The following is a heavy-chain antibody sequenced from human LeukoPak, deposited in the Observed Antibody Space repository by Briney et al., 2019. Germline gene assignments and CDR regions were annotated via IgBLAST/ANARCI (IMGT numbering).Heavy chain of an antibody. CDR3: AKAPTGSYYPPYNWFDP. Sequence: GGSLRLSCAASGFTFSSYAMHWVRQAPGKGLEWVAVISYDGSNKYYADSVKGRFTISRDNSKNTLYLQMNSLRAEDTAVYYCAKAPTGSYYPPYNWFDPWGQGTVVTVSS. CDR1: GFTFSSYA. J-gene: IGHJ5*02. CDR2: ISYDGSNK. D-gene: IGHD1-26*01. V-gene: IGHV3-30-3*01.